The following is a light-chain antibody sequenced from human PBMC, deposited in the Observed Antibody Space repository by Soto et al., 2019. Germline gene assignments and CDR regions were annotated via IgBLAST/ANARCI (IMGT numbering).Light chain of an antibody. V-gene: IGKV3-20*01. CDR1: QSITSNF. CDR2: RAS. J-gene: IGKJ1*01. CDR3: QQWGGSPWT. Sequence: EIVLTQSPGILSLSPGERATLSCRASQSITSNFLAWYQQKPGQDPRLLISRASTRAPGIPDRFSGGGSGTDFTLTISRLEPEDFAVYYCQQWGGSPWTFGRGTKVDIK.